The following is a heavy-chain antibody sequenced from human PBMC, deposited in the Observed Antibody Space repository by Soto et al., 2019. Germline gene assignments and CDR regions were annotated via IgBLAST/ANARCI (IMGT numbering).Heavy chain of an antibody. Sequence: QVHLMQSGAEVKKPGASVKVSCKASGYTFTYYEITWVRQAPGQGLEWMGWISAYSGNTNYAQKLQGRLTMTTDTSTNPAYMELRSLRSDDTAVYYCARVVKAGDYGDYGRYYFDYWGHGTLVTVSS. CDR2: ISAYSGNT. V-gene: IGHV1-18*04. CDR3: ARVVKAGDYGDYGRYYFDY. J-gene: IGHJ4*01. D-gene: IGHD4-17*01. CDR1: GYTFTYYE.